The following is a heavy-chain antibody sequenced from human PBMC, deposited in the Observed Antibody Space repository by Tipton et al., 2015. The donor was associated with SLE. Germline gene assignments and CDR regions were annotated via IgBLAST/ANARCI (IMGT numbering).Heavy chain of an antibody. J-gene: IGHJ4*02. CDR2: MWYDENNK. V-gene: IGHV3-33*06. D-gene: IGHD5-24*01. Sequence: SLRLSCAGSGFTFSSYGMHWVRQAPGKGLEWVAVMWYDENNKYYADSVKGRFTISRDNSKNTLYLQMNSLRAEDTAVYFCAKSPSRGQNLDYWGQGTLVTVSS. CDR1: GFTFSSYG. CDR3: AKSPSRGQNLDY.